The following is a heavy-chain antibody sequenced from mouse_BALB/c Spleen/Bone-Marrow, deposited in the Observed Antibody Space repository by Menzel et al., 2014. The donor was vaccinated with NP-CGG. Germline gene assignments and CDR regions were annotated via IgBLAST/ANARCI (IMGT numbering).Heavy chain of an antibody. CDR1: GYAFTSYN. Sequence: VQLQQPGPELVKPGASVKVSCKASGYAFTSYNMFWVKQSHGKSLEWIGYIDPYNGGTSYNQKFKGRATLTVDKSSSTAYMHLNSLTSGDSAVYYCARSRDVGYFDYWGQGTTLTVSS. CDR2: IDPYNGGT. D-gene: IGHD3-3*01. J-gene: IGHJ2*01. V-gene: IGHV1S135*01. CDR3: ARSRDVGYFDY.